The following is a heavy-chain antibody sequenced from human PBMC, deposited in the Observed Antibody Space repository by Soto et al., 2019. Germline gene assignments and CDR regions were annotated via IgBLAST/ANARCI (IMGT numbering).Heavy chain of an antibody. Sequence: SETLSLTCEVYGGSFSGYFWTWIRQAPGKGLEWIGETNHRGSTNYNPSLKSRVTMSLDTSKNQFSLKLNAVTSADTAVYYCATRPPGRTFFGVFDYWSQGTLVTVSS. CDR2: TNHRGST. J-gene: IGHJ4*02. D-gene: IGHD3-10*01. CDR1: GGSFSGYF. V-gene: IGHV4-34*01. CDR3: ATRPPGRTFFGVFDY.